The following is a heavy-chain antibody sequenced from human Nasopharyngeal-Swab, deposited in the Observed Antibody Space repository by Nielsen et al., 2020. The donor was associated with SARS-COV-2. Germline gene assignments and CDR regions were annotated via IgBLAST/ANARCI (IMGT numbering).Heavy chain of an antibody. CDR2: INADHGNP. V-gene: IGHV1-3*01. CDR3: SRDRGGDSYGFGYYYGMDV. CDR1: GYTFTSYA. D-gene: IGHD5-18*01. Sequence: ASVKVSCKDSGYTFTSYAMHWVRQAPGQRIEWLGWINADHGNPKYSQKFPGRVTITKDTSASTAYLVLSRLRSEDPAVYDCSRDRGGDSYGFGYYYGMDVWGQGTTVTVSS. J-gene: IGHJ6*02.